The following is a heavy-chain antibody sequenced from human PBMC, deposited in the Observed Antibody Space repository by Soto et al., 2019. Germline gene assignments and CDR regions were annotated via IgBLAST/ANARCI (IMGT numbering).Heavy chain of an antibody. Sequence: ASVKVSCKVSGYTLTELSMHWVRQAPGKGLEWMGGFDPEDGETIYAQKFQGRVTMTGDTSTDTAYMELSSLRSEDTAVYYCATDLPPSSSWYAAPFHWGQGTLVTVSS. CDR3: ATDLPPSSSWYAAPFH. D-gene: IGHD6-13*01. CDR2: FDPEDGET. V-gene: IGHV1-24*01. J-gene: IGHJ4*02. CDR1: GYTLTELS.